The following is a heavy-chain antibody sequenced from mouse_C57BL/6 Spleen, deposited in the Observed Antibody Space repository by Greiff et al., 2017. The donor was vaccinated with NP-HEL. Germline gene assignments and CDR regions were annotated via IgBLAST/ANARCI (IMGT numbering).Heavy chain of an antibody. CDR3: ARLGSRDYYAMDY. CDR1: GYTFTSYG. D-gene: IGHD1-1*01. V-gene: IGHV1-81*01. Sequence: QVQLKESGAELARPGASVKLSCKASGYTFTSYGISWVKQRPGQGLEWIGEIYPRSGNTYYNEKFKGKATLTADKSSSTAYMELRSLTSEDSAVYFCARLGSRDYYAMDYWGQGTSVTVSS. CDR2: IYPRSGNT. J-gene: IGHJ4*01.